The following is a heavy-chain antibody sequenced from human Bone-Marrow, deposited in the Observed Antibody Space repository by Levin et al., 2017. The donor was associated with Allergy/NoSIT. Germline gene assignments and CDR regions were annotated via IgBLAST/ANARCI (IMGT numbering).Heavy chain of an antibody. V-gene: IGHV3-23*01. CDR1: GFTFNSYA. CDR3: AKDKELHGAGNYMDALDI. J-gene: IGHJ3*02. Sequence: GGSLRLSCAASGFTFNSYAMSWVRQAPGKGLQWVSSTRGSGGSTYYADSLQGRFTISRDNSKSTLFLQMFSLRAEATAVYDCAKDKELHGAGNYMDALDIWGQGTMVTVSS. D-gene: IGHD3-10*01. CDR2: TRGSGGST.